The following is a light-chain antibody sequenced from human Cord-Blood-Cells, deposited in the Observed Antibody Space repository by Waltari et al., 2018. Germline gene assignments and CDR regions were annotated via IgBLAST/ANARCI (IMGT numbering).Light chain of an antibody. J-gene: IGLJ3*02. CDR1: SSDVGGYNY. CDR2: DVS. Sequence: QSALTQPASVSGSPGQSITLSCTGTSSDVGGYNYVSWYQQHPGKAPKLMIYDVSKRPSGVSNRFSGSKSRNTASLTISGLQAEDEADYYCSSYTSSSTWVFGGGTKLTVL. V-gene: IGLV2-14*01. CDR3: SSYTSSSTWV.